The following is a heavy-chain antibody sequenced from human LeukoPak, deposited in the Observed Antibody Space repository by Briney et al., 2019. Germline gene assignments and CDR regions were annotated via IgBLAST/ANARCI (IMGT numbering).Heavy chain of an antibody. D-gene: IGHD3-22*01. CDR2: ISRTGVAT. J-gene: IGHJ4*02. CDR3: AKHSHDGSAPYYEVQFDS. V-gene: IGHV3-23*01. CDR1: GFTFISFA. Sequence: GGSLRLSCAASGFTFISFAMSWVRQAPGKGLEWVSTISRTGVATYYANSVKGRFTISRDNSKNTMYLQMNSLRAEDTAVYYCAKHSHDGSAPYYEVQFDSWGQGTLVTVSS.